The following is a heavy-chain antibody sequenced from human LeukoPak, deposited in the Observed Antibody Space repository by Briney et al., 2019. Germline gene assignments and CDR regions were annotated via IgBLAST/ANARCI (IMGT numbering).Heavy chain of an antibody. CDR2: ISISGGST. Sequence: PGGSLRLSCAASGFTFSSYSMNWVRQAPGTGLEWVSAISISGGSTYYADSVKGRFTISRDNSKSTLYLQMNSLRAEDTAVYYCAKGLKWELPLEYWGQGTLVTVSS. J-gene: IGHJ4*02. CDR3: AKGLKWELPLEY. V-gene: IGHV3-23*01. CDR1: GFTFSSYS. D-gene: IGHD1-26*01.